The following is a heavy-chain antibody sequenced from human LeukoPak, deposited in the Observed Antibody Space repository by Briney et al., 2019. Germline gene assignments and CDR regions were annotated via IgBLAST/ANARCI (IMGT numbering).Heavy chain of an antibody. V-gene: IGHV4-34*01. CDR3: ARDSSSWYGGFDY. Sequence: SETLSLTCAVYGGSFSGYYWSWIRQPPGKGLEWIGEINHSGSTNYNPSLKSRVTISVDTSKNQFSLKLSSVPAADTAVYYCARDSSSWYGGFDYWGQGTLVTVSS. CDR1: GGSFSGYY. D-gene: IGHD6-13*01. J-gene: IGHJ4*02. CDR2: INHSGST.